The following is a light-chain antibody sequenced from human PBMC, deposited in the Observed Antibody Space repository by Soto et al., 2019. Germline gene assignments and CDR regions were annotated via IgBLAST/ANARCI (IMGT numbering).Light chain of an antibody. CDR2: DVS. V-gene: IGLV2-14*01. Sequence: QSALTQPASVSGSPGQSITISCTGTSSDVGGYSFVSWYQQHPGKAPKLMIYDVSNRPSGVSNRFSGSKSGNTASLTISGLQAEDEADYYCSSYTSRSTLVVFGGGTKLTV. CDR3: SSYTSRSTLVV. CDR1: SSDVGGYSF. J-gene: IGLJ2*01.